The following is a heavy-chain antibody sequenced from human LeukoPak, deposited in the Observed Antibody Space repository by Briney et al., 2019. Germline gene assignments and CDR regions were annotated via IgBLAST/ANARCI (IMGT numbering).Heavy chain of an antibody. D-gene: IGHD3-22*01. CDR1: GFTFSASI. CDR3: AKDQGITMIVVVTLDAFDI. J-gene: IGHJ3*02. CDR2: IRSKTTNYAT. V-gene: IGHV3-73*01. Sequence: PGGSLRLSCAASGFTFSASIIYWVRQASGKGLEWVGRIRSKTTNYATAYAESVKGRFTISRDDSKNTAFLQMNSLKTEDTAVYYCAKDQGITMIVVVTLDAFDIWGQGTMVTVSS.